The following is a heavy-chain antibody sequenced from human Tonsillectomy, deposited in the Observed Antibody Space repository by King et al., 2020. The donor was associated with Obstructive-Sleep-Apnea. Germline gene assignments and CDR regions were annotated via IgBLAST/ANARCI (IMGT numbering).Heavy chain of an antibody. J-gene: IGHJ4*02. V-gene: IGHV4-30-4*07. CDR1: GGSISSGGYS. D-gene: IGHD3-22*01. Sequence: VQLQESGPGLVKPSQTLSLTCAVSGGSISSGGYSWSWIRQPPGKGLEWIGYIYFSGSTYYNPSLKSRVTISEDTSKNQFSLKLSSVTAADTAVYYCARMGDSSGYDYWGQGTPVTVSS. CDR3: ARMGDSSGYDY. CDR2: IYFSGST.